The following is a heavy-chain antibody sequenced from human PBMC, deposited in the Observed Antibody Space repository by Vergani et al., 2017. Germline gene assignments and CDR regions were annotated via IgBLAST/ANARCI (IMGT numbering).Heavy chain of an antibody. J-gene: IGHJ4*02. CDR2: IKSKTDGGTT. V-gene: IGHV3-15*01. D-gene: IGHD5-12*01. CDR3: ARAPPYDHSGYDS. Sequence: EVQLVESGGGLVKPGGSLRLSCAASGFTFSNAWMSWVRQAPGKGLEWVGRIKSKTDGGTTDYAAPVKGRFTISRDESKNTLYLQMNSLKTEDTAVYYCARAPPYDHSGYDSWGQGSLVTVSS. CDR1: GFTFSNAW.